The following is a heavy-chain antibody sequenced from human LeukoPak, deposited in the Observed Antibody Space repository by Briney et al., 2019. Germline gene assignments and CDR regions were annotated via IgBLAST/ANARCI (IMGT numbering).Heavy chain of an antibody. J-gene: IGHJ5*02. D-gene: IGHD6-6*01. CDR3: ARCKYSSSPHCFDP. CDR1: GGSISRQY. CDR2: IYYSGST. Sequence: SGTLSLTCTVSGGSISRQYWSWVRQPPGKGLEWIGYIYYSGSTNYNPSLKGRVTMSEDTSKNQFSLKLRSVTAADTAVYYCARCKYSSSPHCFDPWGQGTLVTVSS. V-gene: IGHV4-59*11.